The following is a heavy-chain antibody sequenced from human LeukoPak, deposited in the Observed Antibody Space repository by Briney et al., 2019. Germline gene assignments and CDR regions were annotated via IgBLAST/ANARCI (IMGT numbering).Heavy chain of an antibody. Sequence: ASVKVSCKASGYTFTGYYMHWVRQAPGQGLEWMGWINPNSGGTNYAQKFQGRVTMTRDTSISTAYMELSRLRSDGTAVYYCARAHVYGDYEGGDAFDIWGQGTMVTVSS. D-gene: IGHD4-17*01. J-gene: IGHJ3*02. CDR3: ARAHVYGDYEGGDAFDI. CDR1: GYTFTGYY. CDR2: INPNSGGT. V-gene: IGHV1-2*02.